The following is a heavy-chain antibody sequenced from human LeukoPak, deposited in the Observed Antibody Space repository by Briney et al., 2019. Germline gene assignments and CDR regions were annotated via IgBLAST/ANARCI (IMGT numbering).Heavy chain of an antibody. CDR3: ARGGIYIDTSGYCFDY. Sequence: GASVKVSCKASGFTLTTYYMHWVRQAPGQGPEWMGLINPSGGSADYALKFQGRVSMTWDISTSTVYMELSSLRSEDTAVYYCARGGIYIDTSGYCFDYWGQGTLVTVSS. CDR1: GFTLTTYY. D-gene: IGHD3-22*01. J-gene: IGHJ4*02. CDR2: INPSGGSA. V-gene: IGHV1-46*01.